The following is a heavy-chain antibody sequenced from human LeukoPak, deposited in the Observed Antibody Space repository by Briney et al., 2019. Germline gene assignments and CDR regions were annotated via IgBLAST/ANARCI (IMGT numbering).Heavy chain of an antibody. D-gene: IGHD1-26*01. Sequence: GGSLRLSCAASGFTFSDYYMTWIRQAPGKGLEWVSYISSSGSMIYCTDSVKGRFTISRDNANNSLYLQMNSLRAEDTAVYYCARDALSGSHWALDYWGQGTLVTVSS. CDR2: ISSSGSMI. CDR1: GFTFSDYY. CDR3: ARDALSGSHWALDY. V-gene: IGHV3-11*01. J-gene: IGHJ4*02.